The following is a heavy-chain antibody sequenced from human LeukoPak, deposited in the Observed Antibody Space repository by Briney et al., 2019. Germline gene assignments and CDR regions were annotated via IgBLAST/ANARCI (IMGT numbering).Heavy chain of an antibody. CDR2: INHSGST. CDR3: ARAPITMVRGVKPFDP. CDR1: GGSFSGYY. Sequence: SETLSLTCAVYGGSFSGYYWSWIRQPPGKGLEWIGEINHSGSTNYNPSLKSRVTISVDTSKNQFSLKLSSVTAADTAVYYCARAPITMVRGVKPFDPWGQGTLVTVSS. D-gene: IGHD3-10*01. V-gene: IGHV4-34*01. J-gene: IGHJ5*02.